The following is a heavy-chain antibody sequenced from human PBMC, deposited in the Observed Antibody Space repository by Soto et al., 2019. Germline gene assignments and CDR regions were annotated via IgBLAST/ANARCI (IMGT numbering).Heavy chain of an antibody. Sequence: EVQLVESGGVLVQPGGSLRVYCEASGFTFTNHAMSWVRQAPGKGLEWVSAISGSGGGTYYADSVKGRFTISRVNSDRTMQFHSNTLAPEHTVLYFSARGGGRSGELTLYFGHWGQGTLVTVSS. V-gene: IGHV3-23*04. CDR3: ARGGGRSGELTLYFGH. D-gene: IGHD3-10*01. J-gene: IGHJ4*02. CDR2: ISGSGGGT. CDR1: GFTFTNHA.